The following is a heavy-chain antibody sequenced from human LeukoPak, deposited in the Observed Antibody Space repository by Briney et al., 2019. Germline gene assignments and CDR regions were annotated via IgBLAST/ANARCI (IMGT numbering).Heavy chain of an antibody. CDR3: TRLVTAPDP. V-gene: IGHV3-73*01. D-gene: IGHD2-21*02. J-gene: IGHJ5*02. CDR2: IRSKANSYAT. Sequence: GGSLKLSCAASGFTFSGSAMHWVRQASGKGLEWVGRIRSKANSYATAYAASVKGRFTISRDDSKNTAYLQMNSLKTEDTAVYYCTRLVTAPDPWGQGTLVTASS. CDR1: GFTFSGSA.